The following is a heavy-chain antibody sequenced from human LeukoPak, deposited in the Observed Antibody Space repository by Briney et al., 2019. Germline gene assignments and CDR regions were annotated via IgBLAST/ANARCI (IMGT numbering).Heavy chain of an antibody. J-gene: IGHJ4*02. Sequence: ASVKVSCKASGYTFTSYYMHWVRQAPGQGLEWMGIINPSGGSTSYAQKFQGRVTMTRDTSTSTVYMELSSLRSEDTAVYYCARVSMAKTLYAFHYFDYWGQGTLVTVSS. D-gene: IGHD5-24*01. CDR2: INPSGGST. CDR3: ARVSMAKTLYAFHYFDY. CDR1: GYTFTSYY. V-gene: IGHV1-46*01.